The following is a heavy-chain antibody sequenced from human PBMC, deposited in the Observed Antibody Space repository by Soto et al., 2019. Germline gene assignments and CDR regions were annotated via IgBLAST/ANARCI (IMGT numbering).Heavy chain of an antibody. D-gene: IGHD6-13*01. CDR1: GFTFSSYW. CDR2: IKQDGSEK. V-gene: IGHV3-7*05. J-gene: IGHJ3*02. CDR3: ARGGIAAAWGI. Sequence: VQLVESGGGLVQPGGSLRLSCAASGFTFSSYWMSWVRQAPGKGLEWVANIKQDGSEKYYVDSVKGRFTISKDNAKNSLYLQMNSLRAEDAAVYYCARGGIAAAWGIWGQGTMVTVSS.